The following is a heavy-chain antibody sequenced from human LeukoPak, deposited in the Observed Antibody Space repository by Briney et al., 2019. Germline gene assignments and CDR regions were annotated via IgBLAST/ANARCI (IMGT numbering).Heavy chain of an antibody. V-gene: IGHV4-39*01. J-gene: IGHJ4*02. CDR1: GGSIRSSSYY. D-gene: IGHD1-26*01. CDR2: IYYSGST. Sequence: SETLSLTCTVSGGSIRSSSYYWGWIRQPPGKGLEWIGSIYYSGSTYYNPSLKSRVTISIDASKNQFSLKLSSVSAADTAVYYCARHRPEYSGNSFDYWGQGTLVTVSS. CDR3: ARHRPEYSGNSFDY.